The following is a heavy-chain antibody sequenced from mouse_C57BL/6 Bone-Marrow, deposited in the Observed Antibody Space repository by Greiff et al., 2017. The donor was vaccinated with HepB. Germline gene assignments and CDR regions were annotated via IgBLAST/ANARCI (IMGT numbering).Heavy chain of an antibody. D-gene: IGHD2-1*01. CDR2: INPNYGTT. Sequence: VQLQQSGPELVKPGASVKISCKASGYSFTDYNMNWVKQSNGKSLEWIGVINPNYGTTSSNQKFKGKATLTVDQSSSTAYMQLNSLTSEDSAVYYCARGYYGTLYYAMDYWGQGTSVTVSS. V-gene: IGHV1-39*01. CDR3: ARGYYGTLYYAMDY. CDR1: GYSFTDYN. J-gene: IGHJ4*01.